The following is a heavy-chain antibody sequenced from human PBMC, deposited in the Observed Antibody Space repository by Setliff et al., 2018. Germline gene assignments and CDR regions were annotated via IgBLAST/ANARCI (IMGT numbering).Heavy chain of an antibody. D-gene: IGHD6-19*01. Sequence: SETLSLTCTVSGGSISSYYWSWIRQPAGKGLEWIGHIYTGGSANYNHSLKSRVTMSIDTSKNQFSLKLNSVTAADMAVYYCAREQWLVPPGYYYMDVWAKGTTVTVAS. CDR3: AREQWLVPPGYYYMDV. CDR1: GGSISSYY. CDR2: IYTGGSA. V-gene: IGHV4-4*07. J-gene: IGHJ6*03.